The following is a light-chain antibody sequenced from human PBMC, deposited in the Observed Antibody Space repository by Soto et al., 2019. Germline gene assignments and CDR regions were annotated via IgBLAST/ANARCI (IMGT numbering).Light chain of an antibody. CDR2: GAS. J-gene: IGKJ1*01. CDR1: QSIGNY. CDR3: QQYGSSHRT. Sequence: EVVLTQSPATLSWSPGEGATLSCRASQSIGNYLAWYQQKPGQAPRLLIYGASSRATGIPDRFSGSGSRTDFTLTISRLEPEDFAVYYCQQYGSSHRTFGQGTKVDIK. V-gene: IGKV3-20*01.